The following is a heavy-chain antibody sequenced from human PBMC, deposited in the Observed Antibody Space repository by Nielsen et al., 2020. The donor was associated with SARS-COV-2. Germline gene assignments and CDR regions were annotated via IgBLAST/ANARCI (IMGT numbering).Heavy chain of an antibody. V-gene: IGHV3-33*01. CDR2: IWYDGSNK. CDR3: ARDFTVAGGWFDP. CDR1: GFTFSSYG. Sequence: GESLKISCAASGFTFSSYGMHWVRQAPGKGLEWVAVIWYDGSNKYYADSVKGRFTISRDNSKNTLYLQMNSLRAEDTAVYYCARDFTVAGGWFDPWGQGTLVTVSS. J-gene: IGHJ5*02. D-gene: IGHD6-19*01.